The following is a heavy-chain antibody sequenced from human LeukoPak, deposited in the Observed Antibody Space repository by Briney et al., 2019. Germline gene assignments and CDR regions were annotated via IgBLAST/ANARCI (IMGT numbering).Heavy chain of an antibody. D-gene: IGHD2-21*02. V-gene: IGHV4-31*03. CDR1: GDSVTSRGYS. J-gene: IGHJ3*02. CDR2: ISYSGDT. Sequence: SETLSLTCTVSGDSVTSRGYSWTWIRQPPGKGLKWMGYISYSGDTHYNSSLKSRLTISVDASKNQFSLRLTSVTAADTAVYFCARDVLLTSSPDAFDIWGRGTMVLVSA. CDR3: ARDVLLTSSPDAFDI.